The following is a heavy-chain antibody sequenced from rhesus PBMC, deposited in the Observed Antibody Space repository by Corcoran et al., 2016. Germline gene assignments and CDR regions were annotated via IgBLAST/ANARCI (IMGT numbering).Heavy chain of an antibody. CDR2: IDGSGGST. D-gene: IGHD3-9*01. V-gene: IGHV4-93*01. Sequence: QVQLQESGPAVVKPSETLSLTCAVSGGSISSSNWWSWIRQSPGKGLEWIGGIDGSGGSTEYNPSLKSRVTISKDTSKNQFSLKLSSVTAADTAVYYCARLSTVTSTNAFDFWGQGLRVTVSS. J-gene: IGHJ3*01. CDR3: ARLSTVTSTNAFDF. CDR1: GGSISSSNW.